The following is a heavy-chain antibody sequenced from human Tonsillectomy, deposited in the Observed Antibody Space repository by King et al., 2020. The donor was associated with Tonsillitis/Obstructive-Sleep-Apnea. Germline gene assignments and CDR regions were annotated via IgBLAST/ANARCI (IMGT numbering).Heavy chain of an antibody. CDR3: ARDMVLEAGGDAFDI. CDR2: IYYSGST. D-gene: IGHD2-8*01. J-gene: IGHJ3*02. V-gene: IGHV4-59*01. CDR1: GGSISSSY. Sequence: QLQESGPGLVKPSETLSLTCTVSGGSISSSYWSWIRQPPGKGLEWIGYIYYSGSTNYNPSLKSRVTISVDTSKNQFSLRLSSVTAADPAVYYCARDMVLEAGGDAFDIWGQGTMVTVSS.